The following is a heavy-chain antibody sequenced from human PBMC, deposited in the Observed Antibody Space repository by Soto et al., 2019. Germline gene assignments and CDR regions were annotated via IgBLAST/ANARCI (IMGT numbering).Heavy chain of an antibody. CDR2: INHSGST. CDR3: ARAQYCSSTSCSTRDWFDP. CDR1: GGSFSGYY. Sequence: SETLSLTCAVYGGSFSGYYWSWIRQPPGKGLEWIGEINHSGSTNYNPSLKSRVTISVDTSKNQFSLKLSSVTAADTAVYYCARAQYCSSTSCSTRDWFDPWGQGTLVTVSS. J-gene: IGHJ5*02. V-gene: IGHV4-34*01. D-gene: IGHD2-2*01.